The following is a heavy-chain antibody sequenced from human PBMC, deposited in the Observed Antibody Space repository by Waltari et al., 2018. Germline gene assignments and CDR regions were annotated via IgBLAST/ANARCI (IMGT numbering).Heavy chain of an antibody. CDR3: ASAALSYYTMDV. J-gene: IGHJ6*02. D-gene: IGHD6-25*01. CDR1: GVRFEDYA. Sequence: EVRLEAIGGGLVKTGGSLRLSCAASGVRFEDYAMHWVRQGPGKGLEWVAGVSWNSGEIYYADTVKGRFIISRDNPKKFLHLEMNNLRLEDTAHYYCASAALSYYTMDVWGRGTTVSVSS. CDR2: VSWNSGEI. V-gene: IGHV3-9*01.